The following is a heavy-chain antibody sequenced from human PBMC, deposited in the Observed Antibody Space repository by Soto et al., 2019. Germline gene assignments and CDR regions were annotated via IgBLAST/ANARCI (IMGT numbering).Heavy chain of an antibody. CDR3: ARTTPQANWFDP. CDR1: GYSFTSYW. Sequence: GESLKISCKGSGYSFTSYWISWGRQMPGKGLEWMGRIDPSDSYTNYSPSFQGHVTISADKSISTAYLQWSSLKASDTAMYYCARTTPQANWFDPWGQGTLVTVSS. CDR2: IDPSDSYT. J-gene: IGHJ5*02. V-gene: IGHV5-10-1*01.